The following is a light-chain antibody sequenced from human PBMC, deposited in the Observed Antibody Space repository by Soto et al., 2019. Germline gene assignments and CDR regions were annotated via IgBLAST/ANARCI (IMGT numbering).Light chain of an antibody. V-gene: IGKV3-20*01. CDR1: QSVSNNY. CDR2: GAY. CDR3: QQFGNSPIT. J-gene: IGKJ5*01. Sequence: EIVFTPSPGTLSLSPGERATPSLRASQSVSNNYLAWYQQKPGQAHRLLIYGAYLRATGIQDRFSGGGSGTDFTLTIRRLEPEDFAVYYCQQFGNSPITFGQGTRLEIK.